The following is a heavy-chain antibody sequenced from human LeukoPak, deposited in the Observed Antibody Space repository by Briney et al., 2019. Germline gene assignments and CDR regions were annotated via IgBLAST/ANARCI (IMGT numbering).Heavy chain of an antibody. Sequence: GGSLKLSCAASGFTFSSYAMHWVRQAPGKGLEWVAVLSYDGTNKYYADSVKGRFTISRDNSKSTLYLQMNSLRAEDTAVYYCARSADLGGFRFDYWGQGTLVTVSS. V-gene: IGHV3-30*04. CDR2: LSYDGTNK. CDR1: GFTFSSYA. J-gene: IGHJ4*02. CDR3: ARSADLGGFRFDY. D-gene: IGHD3-16*01.